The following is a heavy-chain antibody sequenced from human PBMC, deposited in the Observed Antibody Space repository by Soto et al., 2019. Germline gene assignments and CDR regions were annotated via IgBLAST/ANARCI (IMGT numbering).Heavy chain of an antibody. CDR1: GFTFSSYS. Sequence: EVQLVESGGGLVKPGGSLRLSCAASGFTFSSYSMNWVRQAPGKGLEWVSSISSSSSYIYYADSVKGRFTISRDNATNSLYLQMNSLRAEDTAVYYCARDHTPFCSGGSCYPDYYYYGMDVWGQGTTVTVSS. CDR3: ARDHTPFCSGGSCYPDYYYYGMDV. J-gene: IGHJ6*02. D-gene: IGHD2-15*01. V-gene: IGHV3-21*01. CDR2: ISSSSSYI.